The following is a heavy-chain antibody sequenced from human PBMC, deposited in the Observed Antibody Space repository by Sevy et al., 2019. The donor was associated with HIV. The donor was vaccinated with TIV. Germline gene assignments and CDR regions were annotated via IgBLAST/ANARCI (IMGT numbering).Heavy chain of an antibody. CDR2: VHPNSGGT. CDR1: GYTFTDDY. D-gene: IGHD1-7*01. V-gene: IGHV1-2*06. CDR3: ARDGGGGTTNSGMDV. Sequence: ASVKVSCKASGYTFTDDYLHWVRQVPGLGLEWMGRVHPNSGGTNYARKFQGRVTMTRDTSISTAYMELSRLRFDDTAVYYCARDGGGGTTNSGMDVWGQGTTVTVSS. J-gene: IGHJ6*02.